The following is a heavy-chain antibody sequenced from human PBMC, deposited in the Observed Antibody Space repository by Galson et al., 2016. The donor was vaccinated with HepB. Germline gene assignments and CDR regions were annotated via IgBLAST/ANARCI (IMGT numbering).Heavy chain of an antibody. CDR2: ISAYNGNTNT. V-gene: IGHV1-18*01. D-gene: IGHD1-26*01. Sequence: SVKVSCKASGYTFTTYGISWVRQAPGQGLEWMGWISAYNGNTNTNYAQQLQGRLTMTTDTSTRTAYMELRSLSSDDTAVYYCARDRAALWEIRPSYYYWGQGTLVTVSS. CDR1: GYTFTTYG. CDR3: ARDRAALWEIRPSYYY. J-gene: IGHJ4*02.